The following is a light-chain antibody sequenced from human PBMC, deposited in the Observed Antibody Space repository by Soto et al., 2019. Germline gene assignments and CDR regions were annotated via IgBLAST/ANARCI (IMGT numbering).Light chain of an antibody. Sequence: EIVMTQSPATLSVSPGERVTLYCRASRSVSRSLAWYQQKPGQAPRLLIYGASTRATGIPARFSGSGSGTEFTLTISSLQSEDFAVYYCQQYNNWPPFTLGPGTKVDIK. CDR3: QQYNNWPPFT. V-gene: IGKV3-15*01. CDR1: RSVSRS. J-gene: IGKJ3*01. CDR2: GAS.